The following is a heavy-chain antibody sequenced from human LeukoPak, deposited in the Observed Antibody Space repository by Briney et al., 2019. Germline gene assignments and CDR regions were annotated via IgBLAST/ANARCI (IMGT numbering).Heavy chain of an antibody. J-gene: IGHJ5*02. CDR3: ARHQVSLVYNWFDP. CDR1: GGSISSSSYY. Sequence: SETLSLTCTVSGGSISSSSYYWGWIRQPPGKGLEWIGSIYYSGSTYYNPSLKSRVTISVDTSKNQFSLKLSSVTAADTAVYYCARHQVSLVYNWFDPWGQGTLVTVSS. CDR2: IYYSGST. D-gene: IGHD1-14*01. V-gene: IGHV4-39*01.